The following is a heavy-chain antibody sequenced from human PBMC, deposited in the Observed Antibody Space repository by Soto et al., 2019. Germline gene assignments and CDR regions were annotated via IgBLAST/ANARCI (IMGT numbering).Heavy chain of an antibody. D-gene: IGHD6-19*01. CDR3: AREGAQWLVRFNYYYYYGMDV. V-gene: IGHV4-34*01. Sequence: SETLSLTCAVYGGSFSGYYWSWIRQPPGKGLEWIGEINHSGSTNYNPSLKSRVTISVDTSKNQFSLKLSSVTAADTAVYYCAREGAQWLVRFNYYYYYGMDVWGQGTTVTVS. J-gene: IGHJ6*02. CDR1: GGSFSGYY. CDR2: INHSGST.